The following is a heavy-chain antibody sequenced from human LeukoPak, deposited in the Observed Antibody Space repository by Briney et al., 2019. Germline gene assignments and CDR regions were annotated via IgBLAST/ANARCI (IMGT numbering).Heavy chain of an antibody. D-gene: IGHD3-10*01. CDR1: GFTFSSYE. J-gene: IGHJ4*02. CDR2: ISSSGSTI. Sequence: PGGSLRLSCAASGFTFSSYEMNWARQAPGKGLEWVSYISSSGSTIYYADTVKGRFTISRVNAKNSLYLQMNSLRAEDTAVYYCARVSRSYYYGSGSSNFDYWDQGTLVTVSS. V-gene: IGHV3-48*03. CDR3: ARVSRSYYYGSGSSNFDY.